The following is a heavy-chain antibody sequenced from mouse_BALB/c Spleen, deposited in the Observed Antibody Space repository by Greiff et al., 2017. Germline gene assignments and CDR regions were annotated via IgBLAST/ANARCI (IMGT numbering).Heavy chain of an antibody. D-gene: IGHD1-2*01. CDR1: GFSLTSYG. J-gene: IGHJ2*01. Sequence: QVQLQQSGPGLVQPSQSLSITCTASGFSLTSYGVHWVRQSPGKGLEWLGVIWSGGSTDYNAAIISRLSISKDNSKSQVFFKMNSLQANDTAIYYCARRGTTAYFDDWGQGTTLTVSS. V-gene: IGHV2-2*02. CDR2: IWSGGST. CDR3: ARRGTTAYFDD.